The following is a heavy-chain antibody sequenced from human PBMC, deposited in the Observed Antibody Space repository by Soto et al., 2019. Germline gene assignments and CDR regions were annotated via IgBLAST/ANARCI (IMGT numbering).Heavy chain of an antibody. Sequence: SETLSLTCTVSGGSINSYFWSWIRQSPGKGLGWIGHIYYSGSTSYSPSLKSRVSISVDTSKNQFSLEVHSVTAADTAVYYCARAGTNMVQFDYWGQGXLVTVPS. D-gene: IGHD3-10*01. CDR1: GGSINSYF. CDR2: IYYSGST. V-gene: IGHV4-59*01. J-gene: IGHJ4*02. CDR3: ARAGTNMVQFDY.